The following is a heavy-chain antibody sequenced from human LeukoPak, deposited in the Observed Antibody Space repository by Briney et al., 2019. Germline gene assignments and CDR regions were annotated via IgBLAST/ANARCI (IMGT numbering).Heavy chain of an antibody. V-gene: IGHV3-74*01. D-gene: IGHD3-22*01. J-gene: IGHJ1*01. CDR1: GFTFSSYW. CDR2: IKSDGTT. Sequence: GGPLRLSCAASGFTFSSYWMHWVRQAPGKGLVWVSRIKSDGTTNYADSVKGRFTISRDNAKNTLSLQMNSLRAEDTGVYYCARAPSEIGGYYPEYFRHWGQGTLVTVSS. CDR3: ARAPSEIGGYYPEYFRH.